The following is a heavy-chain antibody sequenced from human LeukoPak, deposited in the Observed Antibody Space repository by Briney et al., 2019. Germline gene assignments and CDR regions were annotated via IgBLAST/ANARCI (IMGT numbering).Heavy chain of an antibody. Sequence: GASVTVSCTASGYTFTGYYIHWVRQAPGQGLEWMGTINPSGGSTSYAQKFQGRVTMTRDTSTSTVYMELSSLRSEDTAVYFCARGGRGDRDLHDYWGQGTLVTVSS. V-gene: IGHV1-46*01. CDR2: INPSGGST. D-gene: IGHD2-21*01. CDR1: GYTFTGYY. CDR3: ARGGRGDRDLHDY. J-gene: IGHJ4*02.